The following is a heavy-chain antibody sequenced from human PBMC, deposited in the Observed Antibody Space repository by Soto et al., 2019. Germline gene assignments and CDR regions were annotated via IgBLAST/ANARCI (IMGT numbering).Heavy chain of an antibody. CDR3: ARDIGPVLLYYYYMDV. CDR1: GFTFSSYW. J-gene: IGHJ6*03. V-gene: IGHV3-74*01. CDR2: INSDGSST. D-gene: IGHD3-10*01. Sequence: TGGSLRLSCAASGFTFSSYWMHWVRQAPGEGLVWVSRINSDGSSTSYADSVKGRFTISRDNAKNTLYLQMNSLRAEDTAVYYCARDIGPVLLYYYYMDVWGKGTTVTVSS.